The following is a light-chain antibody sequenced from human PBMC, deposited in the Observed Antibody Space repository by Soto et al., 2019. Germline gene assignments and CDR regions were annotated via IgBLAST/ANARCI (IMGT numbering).Light chain of an antibody. V-gene: IGKV3-15*01. J-gene: IGKJ4*01. Sequence: EIVMTQSPATLSVSPGERVTLSCRASTRVSGNLGWYQQRPGQTPRILIYGTYTRATGVPARFSGSGSGTEFTLTISSLQTEDFAAYYCQQYNNWPLTFGGGTKVEIK. CDR3: QQYNNWPLT. CDR2: GTY. CDR1: TRVSGN.